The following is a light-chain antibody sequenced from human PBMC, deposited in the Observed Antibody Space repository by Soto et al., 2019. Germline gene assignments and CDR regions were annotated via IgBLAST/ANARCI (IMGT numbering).Light chain of an antibody. CDR3: QQSYSTPLT. J-gene: IGKJ4*01. CDR2: AAS. CDR1: QSISTY. V-gene: IGKV1-39*01. Sequence: DIQMTESPSSLSSSVGGRVTITCVASQSISTYLDWYQQKPGKAPKLLIYAASSLQSGVPSRFSGGGSGTDFTLTISSLQPEDFATYSCQQSYSTPLTFGGGTKVDIK.